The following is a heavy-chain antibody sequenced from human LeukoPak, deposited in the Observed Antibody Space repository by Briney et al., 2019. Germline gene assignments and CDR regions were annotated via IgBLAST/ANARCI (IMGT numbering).Heavy chain of an antibody. D-gene: IGHD4-17*01. Sequence: GGSLRLSCAASGFTFSSYSMNWVRQAPGKGLEWVSSISSSSSYIYYADSVKGRFTISRDNAKNSLYLQMNSLRAEDTAMYYCARDYADYVGYFFFDYWGQGTLVTVSS. V-gene: IGHV3-21*01. CDR1: GFTFSSYS. J-gene: IGHJ4*02. CDR2: ISSSSSYI. CDR3: ARDYADYVGYFFFDY.